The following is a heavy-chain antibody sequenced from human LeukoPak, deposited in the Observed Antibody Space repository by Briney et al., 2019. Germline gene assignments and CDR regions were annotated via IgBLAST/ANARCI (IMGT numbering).Heavy chain of an antibody. D-gene: IGHD6-13*01. V-gene: IGHV3-9*01. CDR2: ISWNSSSI. J-gene: IGHJ3*02. Sequence: LSGRSLRLSCAASGFTFDDYAMHWVRQAPGKGLEWVSGISWNSSSIGYADSVKGRFTISRDNAKNSLYLQMNSLRAEDTALYYCAKDIVASSWHNYDAFDIWGQGTMVTVSS. CDR3: AKDIVASSWHNYDAFDI. CDR1: GFTFDDYA.